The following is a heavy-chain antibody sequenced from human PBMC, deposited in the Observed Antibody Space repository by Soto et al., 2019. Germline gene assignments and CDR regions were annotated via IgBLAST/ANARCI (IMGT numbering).Heavy chain of an antibody. V-gene: IGHV1-8*01. D-gene: IGHD3-3*01. J-gene: IGHJ6*03. CDR3: ARGAYYDFWSGYYTPSHYYYMDV. CDR2: MNPNSGNT. Sequence: ASVKVSCKASGYTFTSYDINWVRHATGQGLEWMGWMNPNSGNTGYAQKFQGRVTMTRNTSISTAYMELSSLRSEDTAGYYCARGAYYDFWSGYYTPSHYYYMDVWGKGTTVTVSS. CDR1: GYTFTSYD.